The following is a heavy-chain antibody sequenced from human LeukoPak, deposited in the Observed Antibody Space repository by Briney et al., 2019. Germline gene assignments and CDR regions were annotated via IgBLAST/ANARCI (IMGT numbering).Heavy chain of an antibody. J-gene: IGHJ4*02. CDR2: IYYSGNT. Sequence: PSEALSLTCTVSGGSISSSNYYWDWIRQPPGKGLEWIGSIYYSGNTYCNPSLKSRVTISVDTSKNQFSLKLNSVTAADTAVYYCARRGYCSGGSCYVSYWGQGTLVTVSS. V-gene: IGHV4-39*01. D-gene: IGHD2-15*01. CDR1: GGSISSSNYY. CDR3: ARRGYCSGGSCYVSY.